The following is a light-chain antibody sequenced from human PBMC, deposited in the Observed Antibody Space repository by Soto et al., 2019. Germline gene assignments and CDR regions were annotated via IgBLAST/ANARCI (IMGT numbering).Light chain of an antibody. CDR3: KQYDNWLLFT. CDR1: QTVGIN. CDR2: GAS. V-gene: IGKV3-15*01. J-gene: IGKJ5*01. Sequence: EIVMEDSPATLSLSQGERATLSCRASQTVGINLAWYQQKPVPAPRLLIYGASTRATGIPARFSGSGSGTEFTLSISGLQYADFAVSYCKQYDNWLLFTFGQGTRLEIK.